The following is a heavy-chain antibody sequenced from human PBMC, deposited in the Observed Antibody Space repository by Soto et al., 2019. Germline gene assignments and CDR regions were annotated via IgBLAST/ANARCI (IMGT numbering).Heavy chain of an antibody. CDR2: ISSSSSYI. D-gene: IGHD6-19*01. Sequence: GGSLRLSCAASGFTFSSYSMNWVRQAPGKGLEWVSSISSSSSYIYYADSVKGRFTISRDNAKNSLYLQMNSLRAEDTAVYYCSRDLAVAGINAVYSHHYYGMDVWGQGTTVTVSS. CDR1: GFTFSSYS. J-gene: IGHJ6*02. CDR3: SRDLAVAGINAVYSHHYYGMDV. V-gene: IGHV3-21*01.